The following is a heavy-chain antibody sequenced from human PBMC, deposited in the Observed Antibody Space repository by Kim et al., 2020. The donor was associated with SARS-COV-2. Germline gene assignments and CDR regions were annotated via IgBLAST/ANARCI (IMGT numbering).Heavy chain of an antibody. CDR3: TTSYSQESKRQWLVGLTN. D-gene: IGHD6-19*01. CDR1: GYTLSELP. J-gene: IGHJ4*02. CDR2: FDLEDGET. V-gene: IGHV1-24*01. Sequence: ASVKVSCKVFGYTLSELPMHWVRQAPGKGLEWMGGFDLEDGETIYAQKFQGRVTMTEDTSTDTAYMELSSLRSEDTAVYYCTTSYSQESKRQWLVGLTNWGQGTLVTVSS.